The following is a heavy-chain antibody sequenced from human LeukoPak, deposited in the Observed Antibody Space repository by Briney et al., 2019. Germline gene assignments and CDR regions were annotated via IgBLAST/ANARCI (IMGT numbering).Heavy chain of an antibody. D-gene: IGHD3-10*01. V-gene: IGHV4-59*01. CDR2: IYYSGST. J-gene: IGHJ6*03. CDR3: ARVIYGSGSYFSRYYYYMDV. Sequence: PSETLSLTCTVSGGSISSYYWSWIRQPPGKGLEWIGYIYYSGSTNYNPSLKSRVTISVDTSKNQFSLKLSSVTAADTAVYYCARVIYGSGSYFSRYYYYMDVWGKGTTVTISS. CDR1: GGSISSYY.